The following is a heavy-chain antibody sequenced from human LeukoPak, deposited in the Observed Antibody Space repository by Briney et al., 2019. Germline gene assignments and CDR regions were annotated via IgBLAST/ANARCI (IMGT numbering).Heavy chain of an antibody. CDR3: ARDWSHDSSGYYTGGGLDY. CDR1: GGTFSSYA. D-gene: IGHD3-22*01. J-gene: IGHJ4*02. Sequence: SVKVSCKASGGTFSSYAISWVRQAPGQGPEWMGGIIPIFGTANYAQKFQGRVTITTDESTSTAYMELSSLRSEDTAVYYCARDWSHDSSGYYTGGGLDYWGQGTLVTVSS. CDR2: IIPIFGTA. V-gene: IGHV1-69*05.